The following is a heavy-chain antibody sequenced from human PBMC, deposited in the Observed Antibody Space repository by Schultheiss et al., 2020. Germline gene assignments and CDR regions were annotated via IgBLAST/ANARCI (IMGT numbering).Heavy chain of an antibody. Sequence: GGSLRLSCSASGFTFSSYAMHWVRQAPGKGLEYVSAISSNGGSTYYADSVKGRFTISRDNSKNTLYLQMSSLRAEDTAVYYCVKSQFTMVRGVRVYFDYWGQGTLVTV. CDR1: GFTFSSYA. D-gene: IGHD3-10*01. CDR2: ISSNGGST. V-gene: IGHV3-64D*06. CDR3: VKSQFTMVRGVRVYFDY. J-gene: IGHJ4*02.